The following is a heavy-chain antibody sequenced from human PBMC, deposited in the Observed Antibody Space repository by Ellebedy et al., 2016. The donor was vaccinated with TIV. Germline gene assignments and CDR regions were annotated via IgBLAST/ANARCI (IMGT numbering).Heavy chain of an antibody. CDR3: ARDPFRRDGSNSVLLY. D-gene: IGHD5-24*01. V-gene: IGHV1-18*01. CDR1: GYSFASYG. Sequence: ASVKVSCXASGYSFASYGINWVRQAPGQGLEWMGWISTYNGNRDYAQKFQGRLTMTTDTSTTTAYMELRSLRPDDTAVYYCARDPFRRDGSNSVLLYWGQGTLVTVSS. CDR2: ISTYNGNR. J-gene: IGHJ4*02.